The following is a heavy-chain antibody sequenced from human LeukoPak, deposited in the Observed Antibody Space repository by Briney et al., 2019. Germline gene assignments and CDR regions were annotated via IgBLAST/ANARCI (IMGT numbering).Heavy chain of an antibody. D-gene: IGHD3-22*01. CDR3: ARDRRDIGGYYSDY. CDR2: IYSGGST. CDR1: GFTVSSNY. J-gene: IGHJ4*02. Sequence: GGSLRLSCAASGFTVSSNYMSWVRQAPGKGLEWVSVIYSGGSTYYADSVKGRFTISRDNSKNTLYLQMNSLRAEDTAVYYCARDRRDIGGYYSDYWGQGTLVTVSS. V-gene: IGHV3-53*01.